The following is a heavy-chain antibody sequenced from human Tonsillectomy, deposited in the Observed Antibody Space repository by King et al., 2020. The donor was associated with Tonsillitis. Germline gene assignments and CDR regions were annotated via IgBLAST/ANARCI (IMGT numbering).Heavy chain of an antibody. D-gene: IGHD5-24*01. J-gene: IGHJ6*03. CDR1: GYTLTELS. V-gene: IGHV1-24*01. CDR3: ATEGWRYYYMDV. CDR2: FYPDDGER. Sequence: QLVQSGAEVKKPGASVKVSCKVSGYTLTELSIHCGRQAPGKGPEWMGGFYPDDGERMYAQKFQGRVTMTEDTSTDTAYMELSSLRSEDTAVYYCATEGWRYYYMDVWGKGTTVTVSS.